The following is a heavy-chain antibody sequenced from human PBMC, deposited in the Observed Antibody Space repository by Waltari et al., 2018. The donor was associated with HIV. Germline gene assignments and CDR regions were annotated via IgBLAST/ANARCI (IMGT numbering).Heavy chain of an antibody. CDR3: ARDYLDYGSWSPHFQH. CDR1: GFTFSSYA. D-gene: IGHD4-17*01. V-gene: IGHV3-30*04. CDR2: ISYDGSNK. Sequence: QVQLVESGGGVVQPGRSLRLSCAASGFTFSSYAMHWVRQAPGKGLEWVAVISYDGSNKYYADSVKGRFTISRDNSKNTLYLQMNSLRAEDTAVYYCARDYLDYGSWSPHFQHWGQGTLVTVSS. J-gene: IGHJ1*01.